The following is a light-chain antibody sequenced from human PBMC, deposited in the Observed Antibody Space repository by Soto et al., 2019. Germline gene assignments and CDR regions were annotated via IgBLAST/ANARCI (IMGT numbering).Light chain of an antibody. CDR2: GAS. CDR3: QQYSSSFPT. V-gene: IGKV3-20*01. Sequence: EIVLTQSPGTLSLSPGERATLSCRASQSVGSTFLAWYRQKPGQAPRLLIYGASSRATGIPDRFSGSGSGTDFTFTISRLEPEDFAVYYCQQYSSSFPTFGQGTKVESK. CDR1: QSVGSTF. J-gene: IGKJ1*01.